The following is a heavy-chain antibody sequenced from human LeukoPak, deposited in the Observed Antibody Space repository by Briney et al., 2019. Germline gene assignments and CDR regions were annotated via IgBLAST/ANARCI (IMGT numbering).Heavy chain of an antibody. CDR3: SRQKNHQLDVYYYYYYMDV. V-gene: IGHV4-4*09. Sequence: SETLSLTCTVSGGSISSYYWSWIRQPPGKGLEWIGYIYTSGSTNYNPSLKSRVTISVDTSKNQFSLKLSSVTAADTAVYYCSRQKNHQLDVYYYYYYMDVWGKGTTVTVSS. D-gene: IGHD2-2*01. CDR1: GGSISSYY. J-gene: IGHJ6*03. CDR2: IYTSGST.